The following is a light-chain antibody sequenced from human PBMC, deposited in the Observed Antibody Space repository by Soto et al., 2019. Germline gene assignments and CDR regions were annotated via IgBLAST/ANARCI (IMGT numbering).Light chain of an antibody. CDR3: SSYTSSSTPYV. V-gene: IGLV2-14*01. CDR2: DVS. CDR1: SSDVGGYKY. Sequence: QSALTQPASVSGSPGQSITISCTGTSSDVGGYKYVSWYQQHPGKAPKLMIYDVSNRPSGVSNRFSGSKSGNTASLTISVRQAEDEADYYCSSYTSSSTPYVFVTGTKVTVL. J-gene: IGLJ1*01.